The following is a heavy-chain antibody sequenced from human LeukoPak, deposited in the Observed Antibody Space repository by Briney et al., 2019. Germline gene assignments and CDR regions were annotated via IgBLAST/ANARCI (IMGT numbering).Heavy chain of an antibody. CDR2: IYYSGST. Sequence: SETLSLTCTVSGGSISSYYWSWIRQPPGKGLEWIGYIYYSGSTNYNPSLKSRVTISVDTSKNQFSLKLSSVTAADTAVYYCARVRQSLAAAGKVFDYWAREPWSPSPQ. CDR3: ARVRQSLAAAGKVFDY. CDR1: GGSISSYY. J-gene: IGHJ4*02. V-gene: IGHV4-59*01. D-gene: IGHD6-13*01.